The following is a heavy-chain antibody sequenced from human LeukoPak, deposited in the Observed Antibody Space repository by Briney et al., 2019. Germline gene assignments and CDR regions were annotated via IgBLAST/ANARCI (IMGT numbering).Heavy chain of an antibody. CDR2: IYYSGST. CDR3: GRCGSVRGQQAEASRPGTTRYYGMDV. D-gene: IGHD2/OR15-2a*01. J-gene: IGHJ6*02. Sequence: PSQTLSLTCTVSGGSISSGGYYWSWIRQHPGKGLKWIGYIYYSGSTYYNPSLKSRVTISVDTSKNQFSLKLSSVTAADTPGYYCGRCGSVRGQQAEASRPGTTRYYGMDVWGQGTTVTVSS. V-gene: IGHV4-31*03. CDR1: GGSISSGGYY.